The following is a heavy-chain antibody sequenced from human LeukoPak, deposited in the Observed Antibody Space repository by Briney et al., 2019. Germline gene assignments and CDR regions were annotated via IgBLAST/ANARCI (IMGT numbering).Heavy chain of an antibody. CDR3: ARQGHYYDSSGYRDAFDI. CDR2: IYCSGSA. D-gene: IGHD3-22*01. V-gene: IGHV4-39*01. J-gene: IGHJ3*02. CDR1: GGSISSSSYY. Sequence: PSETLSLTCTVSGGSISSSSYYWGWIRQPPGKGLDWIGSIYCSGSAYYNPSLKSRVTISVDTSKNQFSLKLSSVTAADTAVYYCARQGHYYDSSGYRDAFDIWGQGTMVTVSS.